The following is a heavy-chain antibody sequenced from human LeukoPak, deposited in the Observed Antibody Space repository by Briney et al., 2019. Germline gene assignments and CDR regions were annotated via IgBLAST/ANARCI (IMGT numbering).Heavy chain of an antibody. V-gene: IGHV3-30*03. CDR3: AIFDPDAFDI. Sequence: PGGSLRLSCAASGFTFSSYGMHWVRQAPGKGLEWVAVISYDGSNKYYADSVKGRFTISRDNSKNTLYLQMNSLRAEDTAVYYCAIFDPDAFDIWGQGTMVTVSS. CDR2: ISYDGSNK. D-gene: IGHD3-9*01. CDR1: GFTFSSYG. J-gene: IGHJ3*02.